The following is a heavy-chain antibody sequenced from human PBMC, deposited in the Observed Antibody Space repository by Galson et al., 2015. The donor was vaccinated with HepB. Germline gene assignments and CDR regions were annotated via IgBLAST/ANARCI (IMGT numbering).Heavy chain of an antibody. J-gene: IGHJ5*02. Sequence: TLSLTCTVSGASISSYYWSWIRQSPGKGLEWIGYIYYSGSTNYNPSLKSRVTISVDTSKNQFSLKLSSVTAVDTAVYYCATGIRGYGWFDPWGQGTLVTVSS. CDR3: ATGIRGYGWFDP. CDR2: IYYSGST. CDR1: GASISSYY. D-gene: IGHD5-12*01. V-gene: IGHV4-59*01.